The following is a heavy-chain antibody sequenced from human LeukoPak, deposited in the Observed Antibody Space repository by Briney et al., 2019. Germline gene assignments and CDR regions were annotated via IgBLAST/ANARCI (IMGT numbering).Heavy chain of an antibody. CDR2: ISAYNGNT. Sequence: ASVKVSCKASGYTFTSYGISWVRQAPGQGLEWMGWISAYNGNTNYAQKLQGRVTMTTDTSTSTAYMELRSLGSDDTAVYYCAKAPFDFWSGYCTSCYFDYWGQGTLVTVSS. V-gene: IGHV1-18*01. CDR1: GYTFTSYG. J-gene: IGHJ4*02. CDR3: AKAPFDFWSGYCTSCYFDY. D-gene: IGHD3-3*01.